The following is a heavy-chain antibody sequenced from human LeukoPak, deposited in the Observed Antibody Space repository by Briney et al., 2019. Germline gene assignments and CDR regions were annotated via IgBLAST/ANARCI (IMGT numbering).Heavy chain of an antibody. J-gene: IGHJ4*02. CDR2: IWYDGSSK. Sequence: PGGSLGLSFAASGFTFRSYGMHGVRQAPGKGLEWVAVIWYDGSSKYYADSVKGRFTISRDNSKNTLYLQMNSLRAEDTAVYYCAREGGYYFDYWGQGTLVTVSS. CDR1: GFTFRSYG. CDR3: AREGGYYFDY. D-gene: IGHD3-10*01. V-gene: IGHV3-33*01.